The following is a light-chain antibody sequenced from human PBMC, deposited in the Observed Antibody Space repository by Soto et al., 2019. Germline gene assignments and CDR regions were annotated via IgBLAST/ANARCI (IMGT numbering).Light chain of an antibody. J-gene: IGKJ4*01. V-gene: IGKV3-15*01. CDR3: QQRENFLT. CDR1: QSVSSN. Sequence: EIVMTQSPATLSVSPGERATLSCRASQSVSSNLAWYQQKPGQAPRLLIYGASTRATGIPARFSGSGSGTEFTLTISSLEPEDFAVYYCQQRENFLTFGGGTKVEIK. CDR2: GAS.